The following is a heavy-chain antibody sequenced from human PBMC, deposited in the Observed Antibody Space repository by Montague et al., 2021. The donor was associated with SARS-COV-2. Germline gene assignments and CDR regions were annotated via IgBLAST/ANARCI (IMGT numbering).Heavy chain of an antibody. Sequence: SETLSLTCTVSGGSISRYYWSWIWQSPGRGLEWIANISESGSPNYNPTLSRRVTVSVDTSKSQFSLKLTSVTAADTALYYCAGHRIYLGESWWGEGTLVTVSS. V-gene: IGHV4-59*08. CDR3: AGHRIYLGESW. CDR1: GGSISRYY. J-gene: IGHJ4*02. D-gene: IGHD3-16*01. CDR2: ISESGSP.